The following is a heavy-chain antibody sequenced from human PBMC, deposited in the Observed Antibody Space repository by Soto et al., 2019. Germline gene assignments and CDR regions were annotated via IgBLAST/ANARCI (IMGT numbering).Heavy chain of an antibody. CDR2: ISAFNGYT. Sequence: ASVKVSCKASGYIFNKYGFNWLRQSPGQGLEWMGRISAFNGYTNFAQKFQGRVTLTTDTSTNTAYMELSSLRSDDTAIYYCARGRGVVIPAGTPDAFDVWGQGTMVTV. D-gene: IGHD2-21*01. CDR3: ARGRGVVIPAGTPDAFDV. J-gene: IGHJ3*01. V-gene: IGHV1-18*01. CDR1: GYIFNKYG.